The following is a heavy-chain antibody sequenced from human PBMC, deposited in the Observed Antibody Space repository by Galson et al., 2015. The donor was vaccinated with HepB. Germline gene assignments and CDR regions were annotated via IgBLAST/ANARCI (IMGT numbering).Heavy chain of an antibody. V-gene: IGHV2-5*01. J-gene: IGHJ3*02. D-gene: IGHD3-3*01. CDR1: GFSLSTRGMG. Sequence: PALVKPTQTLTLTCTFSGFSLSTRGMGLGWIRQPPGKTLEWLALLYWNDEKLYSPSLQSRLTITKGTSRNQVVLTMTNMDPVDTATYYCAHTSLTSFEEVIIKGPFDIWGPGTTVTVSS. CDR3: AHTSLTSFEEVIIKGPFDI. CDR2: LYWNDEK.